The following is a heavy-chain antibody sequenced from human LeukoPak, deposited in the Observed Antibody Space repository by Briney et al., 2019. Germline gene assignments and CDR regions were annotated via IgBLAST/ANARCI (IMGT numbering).Heavy chain of an antibody. V-gene: IGHV3-23*01. CDR3: AKVGGIVVVPAASLDAFDI. J-gene: IGHJ4*02. CDR1: GLTFSSYA. Sequence: TGGSLRVSCAASGLTFSSYAMSWVRQAPGKGLEWVSAISGSGGSTYYADSVKGRFTISRDNSKNTLYLQMNSLRAEDTAVYYCAKVGGIVVVPAASLDAFDIWGQGGLVTVSS. CDR2: ISGSGGST. D-gene: IGHD2-2*01.